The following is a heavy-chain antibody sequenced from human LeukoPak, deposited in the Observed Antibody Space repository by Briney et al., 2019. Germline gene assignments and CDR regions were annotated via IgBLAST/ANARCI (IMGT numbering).Heavy chain of an antibody. CDR2: MNPNSGNT. CDR1: GYTFTSYD. V-gene: IGHV1-8*01. CDR3: ARDDCSGGSCPPDY. D-gene: IGHD2-15*01. Sequence: ASVKVSCKASGYTFTSYDINWVRQATGQGLEWMGWMNPNSGNTGYAQKFQGRVTMTRNTSISTAYMELSSLRSEDTAVYYCARDDCSGGSCPPDYWGQGTLVTVSS. J-gene: IGHJ4*02.